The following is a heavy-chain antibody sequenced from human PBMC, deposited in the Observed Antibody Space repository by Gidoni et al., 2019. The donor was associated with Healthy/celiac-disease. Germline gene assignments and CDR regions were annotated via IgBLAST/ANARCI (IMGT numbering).Heavy chain of an antibody. Sequence: QVQLQQWGAGLLKPSETLSLTCAVYGGSFSGYYWSWIRQPPGKGLEWIGEINHSGSTNYNPSLKSRVTISVDTSKNQFSLKLSSVTAADTAVYYCARGWYCSSTSCYAGSGYYGMDVWGQGTTVTVSS. CDR3: ARGWYCSSTSCYAGSGYYGMDV. V-gene: IGHV4-34*01. J-gene: IGHJ6*02. CDR2: INHSGST. D-gene: IGHD2-2*01. CDR1: GGSFSGYY.